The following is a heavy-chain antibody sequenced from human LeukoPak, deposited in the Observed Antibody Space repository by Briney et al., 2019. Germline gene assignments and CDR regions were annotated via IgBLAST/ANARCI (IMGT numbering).Heavy chain of an antibody. D-gene: IGHD5-24*01. CDR1: GYTFTHFY. Sequence: ASVKVSCKASGYTFTHFYIHWVRQAPRQGLEWVGWINPVSGGTNYAPKIQDRVAMTRDTSTFTSYMEVTGLTSDDTAVYYCARDGAEMAATFDIWGQGTLDTVSS. J-gene: IGHJ4*02. V-gene: IGHV1-2*02. CDR2: INPVSGGT. CDR3: ARDGAEMAATFDI.